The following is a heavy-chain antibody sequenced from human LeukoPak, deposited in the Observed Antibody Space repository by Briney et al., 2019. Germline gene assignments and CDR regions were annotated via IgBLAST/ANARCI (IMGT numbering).Heavy chain of an antibody. CDR1: GGSISSYY. Sequence: PSETLSLTCTVSGGSISSYYWSWIRQPPGKGLEWIGYIYYSGSTNYNPSLKSRVTISVDTSKNQFSLKLSSVTAADTAVYYCARGPQAAYYYDSSVPKGWYFDLWGRGTLVTVST. D-gene: IGHD3-22*01. V-gene: IGHV4-59*01. CDR2: IYYSGST. J-gene: IGHJ2*01. CDR3: ARGPQAAYYYDSSVPKGWYFDL.